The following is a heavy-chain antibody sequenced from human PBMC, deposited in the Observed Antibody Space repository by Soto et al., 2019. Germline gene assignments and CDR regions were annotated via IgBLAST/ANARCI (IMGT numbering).Heavy chain of an antibody. J-gene: IGHJ4*02. CDR2: IYPGDSDT. CDR1: GYSFTSYW. D-gene: IGHD3-22*01. CDR3: AVIHYYDSSGYASFDY. V-gene: IGHV5-51*01. Sequence: GESLKISCKGSGYSFTSYWTGWVRQMPGKGLEWMGIIYPGDSDTRYSPSFQGQVTISADKSISTAYLQWSSLKASDTAMYYCAVIHYYDSSGYASFDYWGQGTLVTVSS.